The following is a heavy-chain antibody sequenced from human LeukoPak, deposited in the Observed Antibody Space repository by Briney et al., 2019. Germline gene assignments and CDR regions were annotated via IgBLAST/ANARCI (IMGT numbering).Heavy chain of an antibody. V-gene: IGHV4-34*01. Sequence: PSETLSLTCAVYTGSFSAYYWSWIRQTPGKGLEWIGEINQSGSTNYNPSLKSRVTISVDTSKKQFSLKLKSVTAADTAVYYCARTNLRYFRVAGGWFDPWGQGTLVTVSS. D-gene: IGHD3-9*01. CDR3: ARTNLRYFRVAGGWFDP. CDR1: TGSFSAYY. CDR2: INQSGST. J-gene: IGHJ5*02.